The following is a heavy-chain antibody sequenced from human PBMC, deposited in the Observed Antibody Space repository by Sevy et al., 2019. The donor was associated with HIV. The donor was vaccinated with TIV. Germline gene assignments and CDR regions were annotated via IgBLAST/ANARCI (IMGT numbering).Heavy chain of an antibody. CDR1: GYTFSDYY. D-gene: IGHD4-17*01. Sequence: ASVKVSCKASGYTFSDYYIHWVRQAPGQGLEWMAWINPNDGVTHYAQRFQGGGTLTRDTSVSPAYMELRGLRYDDTAIYYCARLTTRPTSDLYGMDVWGQGTPVTVSS. V-gene: IGHV1-2*02. CDR2: INPNDGVT. CDR3: ARLTTRPTSDLYGMDV. J-gene: IGHJ6*02.